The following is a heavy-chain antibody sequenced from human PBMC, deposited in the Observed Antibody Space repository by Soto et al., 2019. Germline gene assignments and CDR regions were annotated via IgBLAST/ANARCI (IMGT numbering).Heavy chain of an antibody. Sequence: GGSMRLSCAASGFTFSNAWINWVRQAPGKGLEWVGRIKSKTDGGTTDYAEPVKGRFAISRDDSNNMVYLQMNSLKIEDTAVYYCTTDSYSTIIIVRFDYWGHGTLVTVS. V-gene: IGHV3-15*07. CDR3: TTDSYSTIIIVRFDY. CDR1: GFTFSNAW. J-gene: IGHJ4*01. D-gene: IGHD3-22*01. CDR2: IKSKTDGGTT.